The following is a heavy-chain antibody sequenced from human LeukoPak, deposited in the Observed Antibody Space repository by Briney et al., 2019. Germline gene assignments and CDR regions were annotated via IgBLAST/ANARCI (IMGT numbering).Heavy chain of an antibody. CDR3: ARAPRDCDEECYTGYCDG. D-gene: IGHD3-16*02. V-gene: IGHV3-11*01. Sequence: GGSLRLSCATSGFNFTAYYMNWIRQAPGKGLEWLASISNRGATKSYAESLKGRFTISRDNTEKTVSLQLNSLRDEDTALDYCARAPRDCDEECYTGYCDGWAQGTLVTVFS. J-gene: IGHJ1*01. CDR1: GFNFTAYY. CDR2: ISNRGATK.